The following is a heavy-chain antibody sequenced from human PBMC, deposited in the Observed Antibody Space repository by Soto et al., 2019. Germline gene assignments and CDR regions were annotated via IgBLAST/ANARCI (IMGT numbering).Heavy chain of an antibody. D-gene: IGHD2-21*02. CDR2: IYYSGST. V-gene: IGHV4-59*01. Sequence: QVQLQESGPGLVKPSETLSLTCTVSGGSISSYYWSWIRQPPGKGLEWIGYIYYSGSTNYNPSLKSRVTISVDTSKNQFSLKLGSVTAADTAVYYCARIDCGGDCYSGGGYFQHWGQGTLVTVSS. CDR1: GGSISSYY. J-gene: IGHJ1*01. CDR3: ARIDCGGDCYSGGGYFQH.